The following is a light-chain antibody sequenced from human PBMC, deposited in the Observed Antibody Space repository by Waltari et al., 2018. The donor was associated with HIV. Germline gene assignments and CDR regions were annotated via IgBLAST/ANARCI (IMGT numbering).Light chain of an antibody. CDR1: SSNIGNNA. Sequence: QSVLTQPPSVSEAPRQRVTISCSGSSSNIGNNAVNWYQQLPGKPPKLLIYYADLWAAGVSNRFSGSKSGTSASLAISGLQSEDESDYYWAAWDDSLNGVVFGGGTKLTVL. CDR3: AAWDDSLNGVV. V-gene: IGLV1-36*01. CDR2: YAD. J-gene: IGLJ2*01.